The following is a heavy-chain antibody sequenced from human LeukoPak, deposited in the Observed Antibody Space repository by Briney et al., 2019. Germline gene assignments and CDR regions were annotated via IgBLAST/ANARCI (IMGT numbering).Heavy chain of an antibody. J-gene: IGHJ4*02. CDR2: MCSGGNNR. CDR3: AKDGGTVCNVINYSFDS. V-gene: IGHV3-30*02. Sequence: GGSLRLSCAASGFTLTNYAMHWVRQAPGKGLEWVAIMCSGGNNRYYVNSVEGRFTISRDNSKNTLYLQMNNLRTEDTAVYYCAKDGGTVCNVINYSFDSWGQGTLVTVSS. CDR1: GFTLTNYA. D-gene: IGHD2/OR15-2a*01.